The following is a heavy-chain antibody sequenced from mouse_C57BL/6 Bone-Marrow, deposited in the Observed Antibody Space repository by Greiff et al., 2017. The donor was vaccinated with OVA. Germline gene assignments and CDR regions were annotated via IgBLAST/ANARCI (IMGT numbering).Heavy chain of an antibody. D-gene: IGHD1-1*01. J-gene: IGHJ1*03. CDR1: GYTFTSYD. Sequence: QVQLKQSGPELVKPGASVKLSCKASGYTFTSYDINWVKQRPGQGLEWIGWIYPRDGSTKYNEKFKGKATLTVDTSSSTAYMELLSLTSEDSAVYFCSRRYFDVWGTGTTVTVSS. CDR2: IYPRDGST. CDR3: SRRYFDV. V-gene: IGHV1-85*01.